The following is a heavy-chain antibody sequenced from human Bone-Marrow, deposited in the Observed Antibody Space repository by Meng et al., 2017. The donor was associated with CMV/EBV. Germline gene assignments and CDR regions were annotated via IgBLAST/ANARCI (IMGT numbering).Heavy chain of an antibody. Sequence: GESLKISCAASGFTFSSYWMSWVRQAPRKGLEWVANIKQDGSEKYYVDSVKGRFTISRDNSKNTLYLQMNSLRAEDTAVYYCAKKSGFCSGGSCYSYYYYGMDVWGQGTMVTVSS. J-gene: IGHJ6*02. D-gene: IGHD2-15*01. CDR1: GFTFSSYW. CDR2: IKQDGSEK. V-gene: IGHV3-7*03. CDR3: AKKSGFCSGGSCYSYYYYGMDV.